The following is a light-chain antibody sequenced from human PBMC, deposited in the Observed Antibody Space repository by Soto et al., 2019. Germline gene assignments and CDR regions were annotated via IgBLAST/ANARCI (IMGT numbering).Light chain of an antibody. Sequence: EIVLTQSPGTLSLSPGERATLSCMASQSVSSSYLAWYQQKPGQAPRLLIYGASSRATGIPDRFSGSGSGTDFTLTISRLEPEDVAVYYCQQYYYTPYSFGQGTKLEIK. V-gene: IGKV3-20*01. CDR3: QQYYYTPYS. J-gene: IGKJ2*03. CDR2: GAS. CDR1: QSVSSSY.